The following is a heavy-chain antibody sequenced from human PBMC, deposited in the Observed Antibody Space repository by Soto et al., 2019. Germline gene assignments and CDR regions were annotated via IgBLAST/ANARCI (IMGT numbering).Heavy chain of an antibody. J-gene: IGHJ3*02. CDR2: IYYSGST. D-gene: IGHD5-18*01. CDR1: GGSISSGDYY. CDR3: ARAQPLKYTYGLRGAFDI. Sequence: SETLSLTCTVSGGSISSGDYYWSWIRQPPGKGLEWIGYIYYSGSTYYNPSLKSRVTISVDTSKNQFSLKLSSVTAADTAVYYCARAQPLKYTYGLRGAFDIWGQGTMVTVS. V-gene: IGHV4-30-4*01.